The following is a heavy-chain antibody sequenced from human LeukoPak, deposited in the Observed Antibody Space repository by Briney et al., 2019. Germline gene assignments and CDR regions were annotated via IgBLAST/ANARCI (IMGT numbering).Heavy chain of an antibody. V-gene: IGHV4-39*01. CDR1: GGSISSSSYY. CDR3: ARLREGFDY. Sequence: SETLSLTCTVSGGSISSSSYYWGWIRQPPGKGLEWIGSIYYSGSTYYNPSLKSRVTISVDTSKNQFSLKLSSVTAADTAVYYCARLREGFDYWGQGTLATVSS. J-gene: IGHJ4*02. D-gene: IGHD5-24*01. CDR2: IYYSGST.